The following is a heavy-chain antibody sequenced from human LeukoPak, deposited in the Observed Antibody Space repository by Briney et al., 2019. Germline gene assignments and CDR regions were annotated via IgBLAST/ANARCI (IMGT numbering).Heavy chain of an antibody. CDR3: ARVSVVPAADSYYYYYYMDV. D-gene: IGHD2-2*01. Sequence: ASVKVSCKASGYTFTSYGIGWVRQAPGQGLEWMGWISAYNGNTNYAQKLQGRVTMTTDTSTSTAYMELRSLRSDDTAVYYCARVSVVPAADSYYYYYYMDVWGKGTTVTISS. CDR1: GYTFTSYG. J-gene: IGHJ6*03. V-gene: IGHV1-18*01. CDR2: ISAYNGNT.